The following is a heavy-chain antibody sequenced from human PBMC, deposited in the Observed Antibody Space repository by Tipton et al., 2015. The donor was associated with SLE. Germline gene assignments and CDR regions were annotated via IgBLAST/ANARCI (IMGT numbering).Heavy chain of an antibody. CDR2: IYTSGST. D-gene: IGHD7-27*01. CDR3: ARHGDWGSDY. J-gene: IGHJ4*02. V-gene: IGHV4-61*09. CDR1: GGSISSGSYY. Sequence: TLSLTCTVSGGSISSGSYYWSWIRQPAGKGLEWIGYIYTSGSTNYNPSLKSRVTISVDTSKNQFSLKLSSVTAADTAVYYCARHGDWGSDYWGQGTLVTVSS.